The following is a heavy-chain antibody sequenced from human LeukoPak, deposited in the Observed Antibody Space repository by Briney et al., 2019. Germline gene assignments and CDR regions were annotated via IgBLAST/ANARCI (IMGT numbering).Heavy chain of an antibody. J-gene: IGHJ4*02. D-gene: IGHD3-10*01. Sequence: GGSLRLSCAASGFTFSSYAMSWVRQAPGKGLEWLSVIHGGGNTYYADSVKGRFTISRDSSKNTVFLQMDSLRAEDTAVYYCARDPGYGLGVDYGDYWGQGTLVTVSS. CDR1: GFTFSSYA. CDR3: ARDPGYGLGVDYGDY. V-gene: IGHV3-66*01. CDR2: IHGGGNT.